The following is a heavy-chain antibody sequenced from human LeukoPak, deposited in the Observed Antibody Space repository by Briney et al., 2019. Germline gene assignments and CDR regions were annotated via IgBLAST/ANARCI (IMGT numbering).Heavy chain of an antibody. Sequence: ASVKVSCKASGYTFTGYYMHWVRQAPGQGLEWMGWINPNSGGTNYAQKFQGRVTMTRDTSISTAYMELSRLRSDDTAVYYCARDKDYDILTGYSDDPHFDYWAREPWSPSPQ. D-gene: IGHD3-9*01. CDR1: GYTFTGYY. CDR2: INPNSGGT. CDR3: ARDKDYDILTGYSDDPHFDY. J-gene: IGHJ4*02. V-gene: IGHV1-2*02.